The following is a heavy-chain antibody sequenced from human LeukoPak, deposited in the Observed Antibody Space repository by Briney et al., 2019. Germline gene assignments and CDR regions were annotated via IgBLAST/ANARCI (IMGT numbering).Heavy chain of an antibody. Sequence: SVKVSCKASGCTFSRYAISWVRQAPGQGLEWMGRVIPIFGIANYAQKFQGRVTITADKSTSTAFMELSSLRSEDTAVYYCARSPGMIVVAGLYYFDYWGQGTLVTVSS. D-gene: IGHD3-22*01. CDR1: GCTFSRYA. V-gene: IGHV1-69*04. CDR2: VIPIFGIA. J-gene: IGHJ4*02. CDR3: ARSPGMIVVAGLYYFDY.